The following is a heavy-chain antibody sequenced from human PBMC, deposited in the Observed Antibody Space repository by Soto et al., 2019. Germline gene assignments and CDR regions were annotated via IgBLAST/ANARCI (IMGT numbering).Heavy chain of an antibody. V-gene: IGHV4-39*01. D-gene: IGHD6-19*01. CDR1: GGSISSSSYY. J-gene: IGHJ4*02. Sequence: SETLSLTCTVSGGSISSSSYYWGWIRQPPGKGLEWIGSIYYSGSTYYNPSLKSRVTISVDTSKNQFSLKLSSVTAADTAVYYCARLGGGMGLPVAVAGTAGNVDYWGQGTLVTVSS. CDR3: ARLGGGMGLPVAVAGTAGNVDY. CDR2: IYYSGST.